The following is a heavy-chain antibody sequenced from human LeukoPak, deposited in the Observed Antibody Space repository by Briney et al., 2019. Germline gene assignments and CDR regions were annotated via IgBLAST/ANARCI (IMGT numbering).Heavy chain of an antibody. J-gene: IGHJ4*02. Sequence: PGGSLRLSCAASGFTFSSYGMHWVRQAPGKGLEWVALIWYDGSNKYYADSVKGRFTISRDNSKNTLYLQMNSLRAEDTAVYYCARASSYFDYWGQGTLVTVSS. CDR2: IWYDGSNK. D-gene: IGHD5/OR15-5a*01. CDR3: ARASSYFDY. CDR1: GFTFSSYG. V-gene: IGHV3-33*01.